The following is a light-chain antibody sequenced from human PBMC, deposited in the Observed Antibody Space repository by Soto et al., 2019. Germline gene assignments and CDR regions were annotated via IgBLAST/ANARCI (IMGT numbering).Light chain of an antibody. CDR1: QNINDY. V-gene: IGKV1-33*01. J-gene: IGKJ5*01. CDR3: QQYENLPT. Sequence: DIQMTQSPSSLSASVGDSVSIXXQASQNINDYLNWYQQKPGRAPEVLIYDASNLEAGVPSRFRGSGSGTDFTFTISRLQPEDIATYYCQQYENLPTFGQGTRLEIK. CDR2: DAS.